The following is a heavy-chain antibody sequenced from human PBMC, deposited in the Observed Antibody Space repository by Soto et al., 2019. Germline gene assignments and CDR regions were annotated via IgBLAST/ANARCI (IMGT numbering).Heavy chain of an antibody. V-gene: IGHV4-30-4*01. Sequence: PSQTLSLTCSVSGYSISTVDYFWDLIRQPPGQSLEYIGYIYKSSTTYYNPSFESRVAISLDTSKSQFSLNVTSVTAADTAVYFCARGRYCLTGRCFPNWFDSWGQGTLVTVSS. CDR3: ARGRYCLTGRCFPNWFDS. D-gene: IGHD2-15*01. CDR2: IYKSSTT. CDR1: GYSISTVDYF. J-gene: IGHJ5*01.